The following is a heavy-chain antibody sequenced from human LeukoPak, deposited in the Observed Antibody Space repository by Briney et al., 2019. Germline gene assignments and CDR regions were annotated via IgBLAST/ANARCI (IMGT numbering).Heavy chain of an antibody. CDR2: IRYDGSNK. Sequence: QSGGSLRLSCAASGFTFSSYGMHWVRQAPGKGLEWVAFIRYDGSNKYYADSVKGRFTISRDNSKNTLYLQMNSLRAEDTAVYYCAKAQYSGYDFDFDYWGQGTLVTVSS. CDR1: GFTFSSYG. D-gene: IGHD5-12*01. J-gene: IGHJ4*02. V-gene: IGHV3-30*02. CDR3: AKAQYSGYDFDFDY.